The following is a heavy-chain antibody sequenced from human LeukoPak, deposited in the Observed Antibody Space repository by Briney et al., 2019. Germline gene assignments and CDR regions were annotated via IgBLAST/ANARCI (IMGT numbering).Heavy chain of an antibody. D-gene: IGHD3-22*01. CDR3: VRLQYYYDSSGPPKPFDC. V-gene: IGHV4-39*01. Sequence: PSETLSLTCTVSGDSISSSNYYWGWIRQPPGKGLEWIGSIYYSGTAYYNPSLKSRVTISVDTSKNQFSLKLSSVTAADTAVYYCVRLQYYYDSSGPPKPFDCWGQGTLVTVSS. CDR2: IYYSGTA. J-gene: IGHJ4*02. CDR1: GDSISSSNYY.